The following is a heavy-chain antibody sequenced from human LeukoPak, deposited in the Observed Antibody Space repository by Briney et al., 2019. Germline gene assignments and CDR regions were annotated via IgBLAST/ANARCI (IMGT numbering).Heavy chain of an antibody. Sequence: ASVTVSCKASGYTFTSYDINWVRQATGQGLEWMGWMNPNSGHTGYAQKFQGRVTITRNTSISTAYMELSSLRAGDTAVYYCARDLRVVVPAAINYYYGMDVWGQGTTVTVSS. CDR2: MNPNSGHT. CDR3: ARDLRVVVPAAINYYYGMDV. J-gene: IGHJ6*02. CDR1: GYTFTSYD. D-gene: IGHD2-2*02. V-gene: IGHV1-8*01.